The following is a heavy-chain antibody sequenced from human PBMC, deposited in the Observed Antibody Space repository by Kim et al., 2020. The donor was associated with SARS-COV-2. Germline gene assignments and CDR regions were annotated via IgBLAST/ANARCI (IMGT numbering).Heavy chain of an antibody. V-gene: IGHV3-33*05. CDR1: GFTFSSYG. CDR2: ISYDGSNK. D-gene: IGHD6-13*01. J-gene: IGHJ4*02. CDR3: AREGGGAAAGTRVLGGSYYLYFDY. Sequence: GGSLRLSCAASGFTFSSYGMHWVRQAPGKGLEWVAVISYDGSNKYYADSVKGRFTISRDNSKNTLYLQMNSLRAEDTAVYYCAREGGGAAAGTRVLGGSYYLYFDYWGQGTLVTVSS.